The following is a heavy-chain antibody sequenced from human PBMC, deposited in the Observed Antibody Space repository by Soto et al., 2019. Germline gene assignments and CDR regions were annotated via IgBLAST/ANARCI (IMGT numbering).Heavy chain of an antibody. Sequence: GGSLRLSCAASGFTFSSYAMNWVRQAPGKGLEWVSVISGSDGSTYYADSVKGRFTISRDNSKNTLNLQMNSLRAEDTAVYYGARRSSSWYFDYWGQGTLVTVSS. V-gene: IGHV3-23*01. CDR3: ARRSSSWYFDY. J-gene: IGHJ4*02. CDR2: ISGSDGST. D-gene: IGHD6-13*01. CDR1: GFTFSSYA.